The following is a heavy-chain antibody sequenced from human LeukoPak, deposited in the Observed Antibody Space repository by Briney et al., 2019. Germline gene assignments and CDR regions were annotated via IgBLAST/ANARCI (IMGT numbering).Heavy chain of an antibody. D-gene: IGHD3-9*01. CDR1: GFTFSSYA. V-gene: IGHV3-23*01. CDR3: AKLLLRYFDWLSFDY. CDR2: ISGSGGST. J-gene: IGHJ4*02. Sequence: GGSLRLSCAASGFTFSSYAMSWVRQAPGKGLEWVSAISGSGGSTYDADSVKGRFTISRDNSKNTLYLQMNSLRAEDTAVYYCAKLLLRYFDWLSFDYWGQGTLVTVSS.